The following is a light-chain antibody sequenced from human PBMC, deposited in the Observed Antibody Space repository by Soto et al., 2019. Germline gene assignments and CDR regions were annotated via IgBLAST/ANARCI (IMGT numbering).Light chain of an antibody. CDR3: QQRSNWPLT. V-gene: IGKV1-5*01. Sequence: DIQMTQSPSTLSASVGDRVTITCRASQSISSWLAWYQQKPGKAPKRLIYAASNLQSGVPSRFSGSGSGTEFTLTISSLQSEDFAVYYCQQRSNWPLTFGGGTKVDIK. CDR1: QSISSW. J-gene: IGKJ4*01. CDR2: AAS.